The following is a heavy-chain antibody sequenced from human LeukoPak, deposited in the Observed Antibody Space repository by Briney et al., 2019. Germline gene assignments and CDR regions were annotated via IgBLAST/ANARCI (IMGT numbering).Heavy chain of an antibody. J-gene: IGHJ4*02. D-gene: IGHD6-13*01. CDR1: VYTYSRYA. Sequence: GGSLRLSCAPSVYTYSRYAMSCVPPAPGEGREGVSAISGSDGSTYYADSVKGRFTISRDNSKNTLYLQMNSLRAEDTAVYYCAKNQQLAHFDYWGQGTLVTVSS. CDR2: ISGSDGST. CDR3: AKNQQLAHFDY. V-gene: IGHV3-23*01.